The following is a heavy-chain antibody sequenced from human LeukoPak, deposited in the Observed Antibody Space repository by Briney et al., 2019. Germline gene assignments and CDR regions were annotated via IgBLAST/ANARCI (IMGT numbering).Heavy chain of an antibody. V-gene: IGHV4-39*07. Sequence: SETLSLTCTVSGGSISISDYYWAWIRQPPGKGLEWIGSIYYTGTTYYNPSLKSRVTISVDTSKNQFSLKLSSVTAADTAVYYCARTNRYCSSTSCYAESYYYYMDVWGKGTTVTISS. CDR1: GGSISISDYY. D-gene: IGHD2-2*01. CDR2: IYYTGTT. CDR3: ARTNRYCSSTSCYAESYYYYMDV. J-gene: IGHJ6*03.